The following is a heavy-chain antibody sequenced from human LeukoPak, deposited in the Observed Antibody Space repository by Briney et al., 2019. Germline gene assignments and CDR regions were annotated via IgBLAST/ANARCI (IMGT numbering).Heavy chain of an antibody. Sequence: ASVKVSCKVSGYTLTELSMHWVRQAPGKGLEWMGGFDPEDGETIYAQKFQGRVTMTTDTSTSTAYMELRSLRSDDTAVYYCARAIEFEIDYGDSLIVPVPVGGVAHNWFDPWGQGTLVTVSS. D-gene: IGHD4-17*01. V-gene: IGHV1-24*01. CDR3: ARAIEFEIDYGDSLIVPVPVGGVAHNWFDP. CDR2: FDPEDGET. CDR1: GYTLTELS. J-gene: IGHJ5*02.